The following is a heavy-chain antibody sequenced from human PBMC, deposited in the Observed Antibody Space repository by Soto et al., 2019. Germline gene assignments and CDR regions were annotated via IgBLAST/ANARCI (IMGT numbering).Heavy chain of an antibody. V-gene: IGHV3-33*08. D-gene: IGHD6-19*01. CDR1: GFTFSSYG. CDR3: AATGYISGWPVWYLDY. Sequence: GGSLRLSCAASGFTFSSYGMHWVRQAPGKGLEWVAVIWYDGSNKYYTDSVKGRFTISRDNSKNTLYLQMNSLTSEDTAVYYCAATGYISGWPVWYLDYWGQGTLVTVSS. CDR2: IWYDGSNK. J-gene: IGHJ4*02.